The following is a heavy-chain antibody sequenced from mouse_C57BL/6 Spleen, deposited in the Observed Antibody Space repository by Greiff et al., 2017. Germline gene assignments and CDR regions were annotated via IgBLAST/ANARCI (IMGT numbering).Heavy chain of an antibody. CDR2: INPSNGGT. CDR1: GYTFTSYW. CDR3: ARNGIYGSGDY. J-gene: IGHJ2*01. Sequence: QVHVKQPGTELVKPGASVKLSCKASGYTFTSYWMHWVKQRPGQGLEWIGNINPSNGGTNYNEKFKSKATLTVDKSSSTAYMQLSSLTSEDSAVYYCARNGIYGSGDYWGQGTTLTVSS. V-gene: IGHV1-53*01. D-gene: IGHD1-1*01.